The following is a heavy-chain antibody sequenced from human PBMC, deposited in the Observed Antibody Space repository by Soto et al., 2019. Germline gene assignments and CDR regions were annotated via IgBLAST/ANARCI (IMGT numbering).Heavy chain of an antibody. D-gene: IGHD4-17*01. CDR3: ARDSVRDYLYYYYGMDV. V-gene: IGHV3-21*01. J-gene: IGHJ6*02. CDR1: GFTFSSYT. Sequence: PGGSLRLSCAASGFTFSSYTMNWVRQAPGRGLEWVSSIGTSSSYIYYADSVKGRFTISRDNAKNSLFLQINSLRADDTAVYYCARDSVRDYLYYYYGMDVWGQGTTVTVSS. CDR2: IGTSSSYI.